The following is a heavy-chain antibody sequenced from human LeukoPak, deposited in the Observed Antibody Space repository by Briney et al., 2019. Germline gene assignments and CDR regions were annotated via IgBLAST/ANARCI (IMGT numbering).Heavy chain of an antibody. CDR1: GYTFTNYG. CDR3: ARSGGSGWYDDY. Sequence: ASVKVSCKASGYTFTNYGITWVRQAPGQGFEWMGWVSGYNGNADYAQNLQDRVTMTTDTSTSSAYMEVRSLRSDDTAVYYCARSGGSGWYDDYWGQGTLVTVSS. D-gene: IGHD6-19*01. CDR2: VSGYNGNA. V-gene: IGHV1-18*01. J-gene: IGHJ4*02.